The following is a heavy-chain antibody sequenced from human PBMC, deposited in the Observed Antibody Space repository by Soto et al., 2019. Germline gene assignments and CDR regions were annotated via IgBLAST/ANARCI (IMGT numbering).Heavy chain of an antibody. CDR1: GGSFSGYY. D-gene: IGHD2-2*01. V-gene: IGHV4-34*01. CDR3: ARAKVVVPAYKYYYYYVMDV. Sequence: SETLSLTCAVYGGSFSGYYWSWIRQPPGKGLEWIGEINHSGSTNYNPSLKSRVTISVDTSKNQFSLKLSSVTAADTAVYYCARAKVVVPAYKYYYYYVMDVWGQGTTVTVSS. CDR2: INHSGST. J-gene: IGHJ6*02.